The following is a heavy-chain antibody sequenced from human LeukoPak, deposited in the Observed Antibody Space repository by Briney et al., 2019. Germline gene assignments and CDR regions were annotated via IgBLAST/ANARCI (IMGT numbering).Heavy chain of an antibody. Sequence: GGSLRLSCAAAGLTFSSYWMSWVRQAPGRGLEWVANIKYDGSEEYYVDSVKGRFTISRDNAKNSLYLQMNSLRAEDTAVYYCATYQGKNYGPFDYWGQGALVTVSS. CDR1: GLTFSSYW. V-gene: IGHV3-7*05. D-gene: IGHD3-10*01. CDR2: IKYDGSEE. CDR3: ATYQGKNYGPFDY. J-gene: IGHJ4*02.